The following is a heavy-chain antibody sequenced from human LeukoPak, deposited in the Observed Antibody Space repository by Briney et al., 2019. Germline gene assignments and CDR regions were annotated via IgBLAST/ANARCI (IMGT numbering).Heavy chain of an antibody. CDR2: ISAYNGNT. CDR1: GYTFTRYG. D-gene: IGHD2-21*02. V-gene: IGHV1-18*01. J-gene: IGHJ4*02. CDR3: ARGVVVVTAIPFDY. Sequence: ASVTVSCKASGYTFTRYGISWVRQASGQGLEWMGWISAYNGNTNYAQKFQGRVTMTTDTSTSTAYMELRSLRSDDTAVYYCARGVVVVTAIPFDYWGQGTLVTVSS.